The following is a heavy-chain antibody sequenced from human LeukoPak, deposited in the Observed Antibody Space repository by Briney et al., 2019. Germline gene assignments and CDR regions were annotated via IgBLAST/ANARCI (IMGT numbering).Heavy chain of an antibody. CDR1: GFTFSSYS. D-gene: IGHD3-9*01. V-gene: IGHV3-21*01. Sequence: GGSLRLSCAASGFTFSSYSMNWVRQAPGKGLEWVSSISSSSSYIYYADSVKGRFTISRDNAKNSLYLQMNSLSAEDTAVYYCARTTHPKYFDIWTGYLSIRAYNWLDPWGQGTLVTVAS. CDR3: ARTTHPKYFDIWTGYLSIRAYNWLDP. CDR2: ISSSSSYI. J-gene: IGHJ5*02.